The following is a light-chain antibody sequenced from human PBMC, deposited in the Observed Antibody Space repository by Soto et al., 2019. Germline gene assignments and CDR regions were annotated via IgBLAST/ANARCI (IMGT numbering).Light chain of an antibody. CDR1: QGIGDT. CDR2: DTS. Sequence: EVVLTQSPATLSVSPGEGVTLSCRASQGIGDTLAWYQQKPGLAPRLILYDTSFRATGIPDRFSGSGSGTDFTLTISRLDPEDFAVYYCQQYGSSPSFGQGTKVDIK. V-gene: IGKV3D-20*01. CDR3: QQYGSSPS. J-gene: IGKJ1*01.